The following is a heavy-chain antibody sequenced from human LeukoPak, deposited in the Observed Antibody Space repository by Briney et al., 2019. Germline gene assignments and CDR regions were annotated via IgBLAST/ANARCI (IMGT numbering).Heavy chain of an antibody. V-gene: IGHV3-9*01. J-gene: IGHJ3*02. D-gene: IGHD3-9*01. CDR1: GFTFDDYA. CDR2: ISWNSGSI. CDR3: AKDSPTGYFVRAFDI. Sequence: GGSLRLSCAASGFTFDDYAMHWVRQAPGKGLEWVSGISWNSGSIGYADSVKGRFTISRDNAKNSLYLQMNSLRAEDTALYYCAKDSPTGYFVRAFDIWGQGTMVTVSS.